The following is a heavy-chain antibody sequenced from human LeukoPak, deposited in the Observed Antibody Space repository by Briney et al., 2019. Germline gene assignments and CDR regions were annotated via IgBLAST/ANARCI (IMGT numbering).Heavy chain of an antibody. D-gene: IGHD3-10*01. V-gene: IGHV3-9*01. CDR2: ISWNSGSI. CDR1: GFTFDDYA. J-gene: IGHJ5*02. Sequence: GGSLRPSCAASGFTFDDYAMHWVRQAPGKGLEWVSGISWNSGSIGYADSVKGRFTISRDNAKNSLYLQMNSLRAEDTALYYCAITMGPWGQGTLVTVSS. CDR3: AITMGP.